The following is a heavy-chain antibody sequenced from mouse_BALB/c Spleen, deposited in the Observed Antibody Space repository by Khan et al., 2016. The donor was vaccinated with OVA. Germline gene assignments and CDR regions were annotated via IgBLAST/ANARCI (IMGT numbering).Heavy chain of an antibody. CDR2: IYLGNSDT. Sequence: VQLKQSGTVLARPGASVKMSCKASGYSFITYWMHWVKQRPGQGLEWIGAIYLGNSDTSCNQKFKGKAKLTAVTSASTAYMELSSLTNEDSAVYYCTSLVRGFDYWGQGTTLTVSS. J-gene: IGHJ2*01. CDR1: GYSFITYW. CDR3: TSLVRGFDY. V-gene: IGHV1-5*01.